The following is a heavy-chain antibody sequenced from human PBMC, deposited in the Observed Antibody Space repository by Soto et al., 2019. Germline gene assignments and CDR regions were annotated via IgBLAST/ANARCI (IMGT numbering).Heavy chain of an antibody. CDR3: ARDLGLLKSMFDY. J-gene: IGHJ4*02. CDR1: GFSFNSFN. Sequence: GGSLRLSCLASGFSFNSFNMNWIRRAPGRGLEWVASISVSGDNIYYGDSMQGRFTISRDNSKRSVFLDLNSLRVEDTAVYYCARDLGLLKSMFDYWGQGTLLTVSS. D-gene: IGHD2-8*01. CDR2: ISVSGDNI. V-gene: IGHV3-21*01.